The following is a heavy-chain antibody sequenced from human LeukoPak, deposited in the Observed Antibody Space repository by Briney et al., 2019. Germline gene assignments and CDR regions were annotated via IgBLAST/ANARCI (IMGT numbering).Heavy chain of an antibody. V-gene: IGHV3-23*01. D-gene: IGHD5-18*01. Sequence: GGSLRLSCAASGFTFSSYAMSWVRQAPGKGLEWVSTISGSGGRTYYADSVKGRLTISRDNSKNTLYLQMNSLRADDTAVYYCAKDQRRGYSYGFDYWGQGTLVTVSS. CDR2: ISGSGGRT. CDR3: AKDQRRGYSYGFDY. J-gene: IGHJ4*02. CDR1: GFTFSSYA.